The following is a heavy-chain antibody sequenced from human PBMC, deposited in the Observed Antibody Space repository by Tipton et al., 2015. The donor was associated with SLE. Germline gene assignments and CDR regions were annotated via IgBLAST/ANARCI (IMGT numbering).Heavy chain of an antibody. CDR2: IYTSGST. CDR1: GGSISSYY. V-gene: IGHV4-4*08. J-gene: IGHJ4*02. D-gene: IGHD3-22*01. Sequence: TLSLTCTVSGGSISSYYWSWIRQPPGKGLEWIGYIYTSGSTNYNPSLTSRVTISVDTSKNQFSLKLSSVTAADTAVYYCARGPRTYDSSGPDYWGQGTLVTVSS. CDR3: ARGPRTYDSSGPDY.